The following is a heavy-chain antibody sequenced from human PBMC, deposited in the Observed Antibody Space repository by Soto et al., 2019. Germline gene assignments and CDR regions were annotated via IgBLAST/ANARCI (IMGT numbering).Heavy chain of an antibody. J-gene: IGHJ4*02. V-gene: IGHV4-59*08. CDR1: GGSISSYY. Sequence: PSETLSLTCTVSGGSISSYYWSWIRQPTGKGLEWIGYIYYSGSTNYNPSLKSRVTISVDTSKNQFSLKLSSVTAADTAVYYCARQGGWSKSSTVDYWGQGTLVTVSS. CDR2: IYYSGST. D-gene: IGHD6-13*01. CDR3: ARQGGWSKSSTVDY.